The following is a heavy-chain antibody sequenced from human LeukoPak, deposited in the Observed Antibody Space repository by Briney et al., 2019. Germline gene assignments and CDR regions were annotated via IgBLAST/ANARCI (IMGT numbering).Heavy chain of an antibody. J-gene: IGHJ3*02. CDR1: GGSISSYY. D-gene: IGHD3-16*01. CDR3: ARHKAYVADAFDI. V-gene: IGHV4-59*08. Sequence: SETLSLTCTVSGGSISSYYWSWIRQPPGKGLEWIGYIYYSGSTNYNPSLKSRVTISVDTSKNQFSLKLSSVTAADTAVYYCARHKAYVADAFDIWGQGTMVTVSS. CDR2: IYYSGST.